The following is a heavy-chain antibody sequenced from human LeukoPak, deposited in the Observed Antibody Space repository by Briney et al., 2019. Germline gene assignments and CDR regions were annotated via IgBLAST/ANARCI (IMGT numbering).Heavy chain of an antibody. CDR3: ASAYRIAAAGGDAFDI. J-gene: IGHJ3*02. Sequence: PSETLSLTCTVSGGSISSSSYYWGWIRQPPGKGLEWIGSIYYSGSTYYNPSLKSRVTISVDTSKNQFSLKLSSVTAADTAVYYCASAYRIAAAGGDAFDIWGQGTMVTVSS. D-gene: IGHD6-13*01. CDR2: IYYSGST. V-gene: IGHV4-39*07. CDR1: GGSISSSSYY.